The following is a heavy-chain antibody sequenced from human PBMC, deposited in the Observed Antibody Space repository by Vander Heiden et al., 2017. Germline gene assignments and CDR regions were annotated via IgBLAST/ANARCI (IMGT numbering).Heavy chain of an antibody. D-gene: IGHD6-19*01. Sequence: QMQLVQSGAEVKKTGSSVTASCKASGYPFTYRYLHWVRQAPGQALEWMGWITPFNGNTNYAQKFQDRVTITRDRSMSTAYMELSSLRSEDTAMYYCASIAVAGTTDFDYWGQGTLVTVSS. V-gene: IGHV1-45*02. CDR2: ITPFNGNT. CDR3: ASIAVAGTTDFDY. J-gene: IGHJ4*01. CDR1: GYPFTYRY.